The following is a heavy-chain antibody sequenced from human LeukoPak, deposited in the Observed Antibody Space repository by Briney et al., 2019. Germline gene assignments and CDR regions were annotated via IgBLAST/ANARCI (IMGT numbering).Heavy chain of an antibody. CDR1: GYTFTSYD. Sequence: ASVKVSCKASGYTFTSYDINWVRQATGQGLEWMGWMNPNSGSTGYAQKFQGRVTITRNTSISTAYMELSGLRSEDTAVYYCARGRSTGYPYYFEYWGKGTLVTVSS. V-gene: IGHV1-8*03. CDR2: MNPNSGST. J-gene: IGHJ4*02. D-gene: IGHD5-12*01. CDR3: ARGRSTGYPYYFEY.